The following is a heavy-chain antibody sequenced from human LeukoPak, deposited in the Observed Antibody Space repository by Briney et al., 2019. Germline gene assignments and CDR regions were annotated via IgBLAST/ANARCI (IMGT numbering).Heavy chain of an antibody. CDR2: ISGSGDST. CDR3: AKDIRGPNIVRYFDY. Sequence: AGGSLRLSCAASGFPFRNYAMTWVRQAPGKGLEWVSSISGSGDSTYYADSVKGRFTISRDNSKNTLYLQMNSLRAEDTSVYYCAKDIRGPNIVRYFDYWGQGTLVTVSS. CDR1: GFPFRNYA. J-gene: IGHJ4*02. V-gene: IGHV3-23*01. D-gene: IGHD2/OR15-2a*01.